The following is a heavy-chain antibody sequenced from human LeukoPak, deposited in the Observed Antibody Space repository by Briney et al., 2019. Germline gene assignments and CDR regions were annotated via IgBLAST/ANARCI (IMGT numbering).Heavy chain of an antibody. J-gene: IGHJ4*02. Sequence: SETLSLTCAVYGGSFSVYYWSWIRQPPGKGLEWIGEINHSGSTNYNPSLKSRVTISVDTSKNQFSLKLSSVTAADTAVYYCASGHNEFGENYWGQGTLVTVSS. V-gene: IGHV4-34*01. CDR3: ASGHNEFGENY. CDR2: INHSGST. CDR1: GGSFSVYY. D-gene: IGHD3-10*01.